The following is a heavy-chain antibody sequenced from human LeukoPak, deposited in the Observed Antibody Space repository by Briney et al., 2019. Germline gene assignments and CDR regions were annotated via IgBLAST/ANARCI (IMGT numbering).Heavy chain of an antibody. CDR3: AKGLYINFVPDGFDI. CDR1: GFIFSNDD. V-gene: IGHV3-23*01. CDR2: MSGDGRRT. J-gene: IGHJ3*02. Sequence: PGGSLRLSCAASGFIFSNDDLNWVRQAPGKGLEWVAGMSGDGRRTDYAGSVKGRFTISRDNSRDTLSLQMNSLRVEDTGVYYCAKGLYINFVPDGFDIWGQGTMVTVSP. D-gene: IGHD4-11*01.